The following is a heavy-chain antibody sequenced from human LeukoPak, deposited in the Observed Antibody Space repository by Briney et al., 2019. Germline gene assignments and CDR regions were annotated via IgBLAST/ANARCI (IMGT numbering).Heavy chain of an antibody. CDR3: ARDGRKLRDGYNY. CDR1: GFTFSSYW. J-gene: IGHJ4*02. V-gene: IGHV3-7*01. Sequence: GGSLRLSCAASGFTFSSYWMSWVRRAPGKGLEWVANIKQDGSEKYYVDSVKGRFTISRDNAKNSLYLQMNSLRAEDTAVYYCARDGRKLRDGYNYGGQGTLVTVSS. CDR2: IKQDGSEK. D-gene: IGHD5-24*01.